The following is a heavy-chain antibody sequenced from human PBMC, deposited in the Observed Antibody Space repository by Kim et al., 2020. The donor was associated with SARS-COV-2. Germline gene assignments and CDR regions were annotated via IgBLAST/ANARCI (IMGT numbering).Heavy chain of an antibody. V-gene: IGHV4-39*01. Sequence: SETLSLTCTVSGGYRSRSNYYWGGIRQPPGKGLEWIGTIYYTGKTYYNPSLKSRITISVDTSKNQFSLNLNSVIAADTAVYYCASRFGEGEDYWGQGTLVTVSS. J-gene: IGHJ4*02. CDR2: IYYTGKT. D-gene: IGHD3-10*01. CDR3: ASRFGEGEDY. CDR1: GGYRSRSNYY.